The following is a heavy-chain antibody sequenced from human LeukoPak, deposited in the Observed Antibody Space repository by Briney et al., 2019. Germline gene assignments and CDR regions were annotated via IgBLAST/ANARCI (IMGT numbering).Heavy chain of an antibody. J-gene: IGHJ4*02. CDR3: ATDPRFLEGPEGDY. CDR2: FDPEDGET. CDR1: GFTFSSYG. Sequence: PGGSLRLSCAASGFTFSSYGMHWVRQAPGKGLEWMGGFDPEDGETIYAQKFQGRVTMTEDTSTDTAYMELSSLRSEDTAVYYCATDPRFLEGPEGDYWGQGTLVTVSS. V-gene: IGHV1-24*01. D-gene: IGHD3-3*01.